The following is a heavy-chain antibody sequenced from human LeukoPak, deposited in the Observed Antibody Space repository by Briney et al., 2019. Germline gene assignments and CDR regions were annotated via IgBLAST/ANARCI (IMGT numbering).Heavy chain of an antibody. Sequence: ASVKVSCKASGYTFTSYGISWVRQAPGQGLEWMGGISAYNGNTNYAQKLQGRVTMTTDTSTSTAYMELRSLRSDDTAVYYCARVRTYYYDSSGSINWFDPWGQGTLVTVSS. CDR3: ARVRTYYYDSSGSINWFDP. CDR2: ISAYNGNT. CDR1: GYTFTSYG. J-gene: IGHJ5*02. V-gene: IGHV1-18*01. D-gene: IGHD3-22*01.